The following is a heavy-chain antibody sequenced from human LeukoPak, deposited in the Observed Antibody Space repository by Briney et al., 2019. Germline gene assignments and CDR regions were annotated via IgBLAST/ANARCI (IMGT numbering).Heavy chain of an antibody. Sequence: GGSLRLSCAVSGFTLSTYSMNWVRQAPGKGLEGVSVIYSGGSTYYADSVKGRFTISRDNSKNTLYLQMNSLRAEDTAVYYCASHESGAAAGIASDAFDIWGQGTMVTVSS. CDR1: GFTLSTYS. D-gene: IGHD6-13*01. CDR3: ASHESGAAAGIASDAFDI. J-gene: IGHJ3*02. CDR2: IYSGGST. V-gene: IGHV3-53*01.